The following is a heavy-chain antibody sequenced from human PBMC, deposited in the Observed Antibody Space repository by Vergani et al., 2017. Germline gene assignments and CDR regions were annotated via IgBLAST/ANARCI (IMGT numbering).Heavy chain of an antibody. J-gene: IGHJ4*02. CDR1: GGSISSYY. Sequence: QVQLQESGPGLVKPSETLSLTCTVSGGSISSYYWSWIRQPPGKGLEWIGYIYYSGSTNYNPSLKSRVTISVDTSKNQFSLKLSSVTAADTAVYYCATKRTYYYDSSGYYYHDYWGQGTLVTVSS. CDR2: IYYSGST. CDR3: ATKRTYYYDSSGYYYHDY. D-gene: IGHD3-22*01. V-gene: IGHV4-59*01.